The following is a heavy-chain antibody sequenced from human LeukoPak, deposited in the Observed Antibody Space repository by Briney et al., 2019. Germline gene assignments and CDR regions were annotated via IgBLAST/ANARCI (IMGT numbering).Heavy chain of an antibody. D-gene: IGHD3-22*01. CDR2: ISGSGGST. Sequence: PGGSLRLSCSASGFTSSSYAMSWVRQAPGKGLEWVSAISGSGGSTYYADSVKGRFTISRDNSKNTLYLQMNSLRAEDTAVYYCAKRTANYYDSSGYYFFAFDIWGQGAMVTVSS. CDR1: GFTSSSYA. V-gene: IGHV3-23*01. J-gene: IGHJ3*02. CDR3: AKRTANYYDSSGYYFFAFDI.